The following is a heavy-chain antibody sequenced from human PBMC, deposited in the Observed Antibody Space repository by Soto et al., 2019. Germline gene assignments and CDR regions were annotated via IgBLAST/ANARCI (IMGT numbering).Heavy chain of an antibody. CDR2: IYYSGST. V-gene: IGHV4-39*01. CDR1: GGSISSSSSY. Sequence: SATLSLTCTGSGGSISSSSSYWGWIRQPPGKGLEWIGSIYYSGSTYYNPSLKSRVTISVNTSKNQFSLKLSSVTAADTAVYYCARLFGEYSSGWYNYGMDVWDQGTTVT. D-gene: IGHD6-19*01. J-gene: IGHJ6*02. CDR3: ARLFGEYSSGWYNYGMDV.